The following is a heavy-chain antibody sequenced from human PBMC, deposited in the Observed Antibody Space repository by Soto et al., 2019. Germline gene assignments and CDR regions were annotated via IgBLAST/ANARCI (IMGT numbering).Heavy chain of an antibody. CDR1: GFTFSSYW. J-gene: IGHJ4*02. Sequence: EVQLVESGGGLVQPGGSLRLSCAASGFTFSSYWMHWVRQAPGKGLVWVSRVSSDGSSTAYADSVKGRFTISRDNANNPLYRKMNSLRSENTPVYYCPRPIAVSGTGGFYRGQGPLFTVPS. CDR2: VSSDGSST. D-gene: IGHD6-19*01. V-gene: IGHV3-74*01. CDR3: PRPIAVSGTGGFY.